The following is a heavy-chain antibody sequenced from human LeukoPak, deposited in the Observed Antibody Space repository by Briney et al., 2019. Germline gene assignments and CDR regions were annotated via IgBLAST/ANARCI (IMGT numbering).Heavy chain of an antibody. V-gene: IGHV3-48*03. D-gene: IGHD3-10*01. CDR3: ARGPVDGWFGELSK. Sequence: GGSLRLSCAASGFTFSSYEMNWVRQAPGKGLEWVSYISSSGSTIYYADSVKGRIVISRDNAKNSLYLQMNSLRAEDTAVYYCARGPVDGWFGELSKWGQGIQVTVSS. CDR2: ISSSGSTI. CDR1: GFTFSSYE. J-gene: IGHJ4*02.